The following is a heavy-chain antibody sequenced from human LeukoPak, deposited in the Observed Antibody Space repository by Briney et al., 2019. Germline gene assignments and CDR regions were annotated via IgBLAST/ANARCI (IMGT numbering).Heavy chain of an antibody. CDR1: GFTFSSYA. CDR2: ISSNGGST. D-gene: IGHD1-1*01. V-gene: IGHV3-64D*09. Sequence: PGGSLRLSCSASGFTFSSYAIHWVRQAPGKGLEYVSGISSNGGSTYYADSVKGRFTISRDNSKNTVYPQMSSLRAEDTAVYYCVKGGLTLTTIYFHHWGQGTLVTVSS. J-gene: IGHJ1*01. CDR3: VKGGLTLTTIYFHH.